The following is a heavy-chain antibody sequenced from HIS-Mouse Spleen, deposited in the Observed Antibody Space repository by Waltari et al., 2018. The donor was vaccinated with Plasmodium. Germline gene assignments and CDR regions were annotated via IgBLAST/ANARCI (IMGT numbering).Heavy chain of an antibody. CDR3: ARDRITGTSYFDY. CDR1: GGSISSSSYY. J-gene: IGHJ4*02. Sequence: QLQLQESGPGLVKPSETLSLNCTVSGGSISSSSYYWCWIRQPPGKGLEWIGSIYSSGSTYYNPSLKSRVTISVDTSKNQFSLKLSSVTAADTAVYYCARDRITGTSYFDYWGQGTLVTVSS. V-gene: IGHV4-39*07. CDR2: IYSSGST. D-gene: IGHD1-7*01.